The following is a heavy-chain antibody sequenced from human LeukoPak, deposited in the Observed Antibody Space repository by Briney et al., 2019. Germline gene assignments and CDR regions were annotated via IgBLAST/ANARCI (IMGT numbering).Heavy chain of an antibody. D-gene: IGHD3-10*01. Sequence: GGSLRLSCTTSGFAFSNYAMNWVRPAAGKGLEWVSGISGAGTYYADSVKGRFTISRDNSKNVLYPQMTRLRAEDTAVYSYTKDIITRHKRLLYFDPGGQGTLVTVS. J-gene: IGHJ4*02. CDR2: ISGAGT. CDR1: GFAFSNYA. V-gene: IGHV3-23*01. CDR3: TKDIITRHKRLLYFDP.